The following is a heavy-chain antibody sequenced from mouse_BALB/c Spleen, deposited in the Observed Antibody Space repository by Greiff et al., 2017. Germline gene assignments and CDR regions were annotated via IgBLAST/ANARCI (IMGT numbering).Heavy chain of an antibody. Sequence: VQRVESGAELVRPGSSVKISCKASGYAFSSYWMNWVKQRPGQGLEWIGQIYPGDGDTNYNGKFKGKATLTADKSSSTAYMQLSSLTSEDSAVYFCARRCSSGSAWYAYWSEGTLVTVSA. D-gene: IGHD3-1*01. V-gene: IGHV1-80*01. CDR2: IYPGDGDT. CDR1: GYAFSSYW. CDR3: ARRCSSGSAWYAY. J-gene: IGHJ3*01.